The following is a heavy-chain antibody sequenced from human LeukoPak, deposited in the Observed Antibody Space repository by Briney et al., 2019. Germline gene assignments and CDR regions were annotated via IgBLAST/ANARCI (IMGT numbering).Heavy chain of an antibody. CDR1: GFTFSSFE. D-gene: IGHD2-2*02. J-gene: IGHJ1*01. Sequence: PGGSLRLSCAASGFTFSSFEMNWVRQAPGKGLEWISYMSGSGTTIYYADSVKGRFTISRDNAKKSLYLQMNILRAEDTAVYYCARDPIYTFDGPEYFQHWGQGTLVTVSS. V-gene: IGHV3-48*03. CDR2: MSGSGTTI. CDR3: ARDPIYTFDGPEYFQH.